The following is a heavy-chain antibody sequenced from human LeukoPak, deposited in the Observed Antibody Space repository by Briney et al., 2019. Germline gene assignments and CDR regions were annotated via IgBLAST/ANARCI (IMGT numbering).Heavy chain of an antibody. D-gene: IGHD3-10*01. CDR1: GGSISSGGYY. CDR3: ANYGSGSYRFDP. J-gene: IGHJ5*02. Sequence: SETLSLTCTVSGGSISSGGYYWSWIRQHPGKGLEWIGYIHHSGSAYYNPSLKSRLIISLDTSKNQFSLKLNSVTAADTAVYYCANYGSGSYRFDPWGQGTLVTVSS. V-gene: IGHV4-31*03. CDR2: IHHSGSA.